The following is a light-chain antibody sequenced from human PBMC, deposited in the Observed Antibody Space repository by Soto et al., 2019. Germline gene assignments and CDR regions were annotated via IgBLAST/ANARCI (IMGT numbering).Light chain of an antibody. Sequence: EIVMTQSPATLSVSPGERATLSCRASQSVGSNLAWYQQKPGQAPRLLIYGASTRATGIPVRFSGSGSGTEFTLTISSLQSEDFAVYYCQQYNYWPPYTFGQGTKLEIK. CDR2: GAS. V-gene: IGKV3-15*01. CDR1: QSVGSN. CDR3: QQYNYWPPYT. J-gene: IGKJ2*01.